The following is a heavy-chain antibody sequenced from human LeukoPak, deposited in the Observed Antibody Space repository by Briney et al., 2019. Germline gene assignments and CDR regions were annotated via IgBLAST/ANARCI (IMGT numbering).Heavy chain of an antibody. Sequence: SVKVSCKASGGTFSSYGISWVRQAPGHGLEWMGEIIPRSGTVNYAQKFQGRVTITADESRTIAYMELSSLGSDDTAVYYCARGSYYYESSGYSLYWGQGTLVTVSS. CDR2: IIPRSGTV. CDR3: ARGSYYYESSGYSLY. V-gene: IGHV1-69*13. D-gene: IGHD3-22*01. CDR1: GGTFSSYG. J-gene: IGHJ4*02.